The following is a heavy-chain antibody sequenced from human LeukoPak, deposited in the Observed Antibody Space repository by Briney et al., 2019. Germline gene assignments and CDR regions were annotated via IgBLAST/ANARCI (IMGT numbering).Heavy chain of an antibody. CDR1: GFTFGNYW. CDR2: IKQDGSEK. Sequence: GGSLRLSCAASGFTFGNYWMSWVRQAPGKGLEWVANIKQDGSEKYYVDSVKGRFTISRDNSKNTLYLQMNSLRAEDTAVYYCAKTLRGPLFDYWGQGTLVTVSS. V-gene: IGHV3-7*01. CDR3: AKTLRGPLFDY. J-gene: IGHJ4*02.